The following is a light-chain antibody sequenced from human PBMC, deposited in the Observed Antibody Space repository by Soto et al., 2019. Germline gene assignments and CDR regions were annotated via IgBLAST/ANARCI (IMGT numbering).Light chain of an antibody. J-gene: IGKJ2*01. CDR1: QSPLNSDGKTY. CDR2: EVS. CDR3: IQGSQPPYT. V-gene: IGKV2D-29*01. Sequence: DIVMTQTPLSLSVTPGQPAAISCKSSQSPLNSDGKTYLFWYLQKPGQPPQLLIYEVSNRFSGVPDRFSGSGSGTDFTQKISRVEAEDVGVYYCIQGSQPPYTLGQGTRLEIK.